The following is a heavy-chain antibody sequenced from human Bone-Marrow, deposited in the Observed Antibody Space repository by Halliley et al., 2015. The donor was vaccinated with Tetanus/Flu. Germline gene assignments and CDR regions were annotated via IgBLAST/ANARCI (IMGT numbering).Heavy chain of an antibody. CDR3: ARGFEDANSAGYYFDS. D-gene: IGHD2-15*01. J-gene: IGHJ4*02. Sequence: TLSLTCTVSGGSITSGNYYWSWVRQHPGKGLEWIGYIYHSGSTYYTPSLQSLVSISVDTSKNQFSLKLKSVTASDTAVYYCARGFEDANSAGYYFDSWGQGILVTVSS. CDR2: IYHSGST. V-gene: IGHV4-31*01. CDR1: GGSITSGNYY.